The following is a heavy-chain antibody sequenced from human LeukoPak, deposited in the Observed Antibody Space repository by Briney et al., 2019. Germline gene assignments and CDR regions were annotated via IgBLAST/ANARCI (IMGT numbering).Heavy chain of an antibody. D-gene: IGHD6-13*01. J-gene: IGHJ4*02. CDR3: AKGGQQQPVTPFDY. Sequence: GGSLRLSCAASGFTHSSYAMSWVRQAPAKGREWVSAISGSGGSKYYADSVKGRFTISRENSKNTLYQQMNSLRAEDTAVYYCAKGGQQQPVTPFDYWGQGTLVTVSS. CDR1: GFTHSSYA. CDR2: ISGSGGSK. V-gene: IGHV3-23*01.